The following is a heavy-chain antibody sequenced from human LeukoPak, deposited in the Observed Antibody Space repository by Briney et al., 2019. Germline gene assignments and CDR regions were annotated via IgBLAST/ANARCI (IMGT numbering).Heavy chain of an antibody. Sequence: KPSETLSLTCTVSGGSISSSSYYWGWIRQPPGKGLEWIGSIYYSGSTYYNPSLKSRVTISVDTSKNQFSLKLSSVTAADTAVYYCARLSAPMVRGTVDVWGKGTTVTISS. D-gene: IGHD3-10*01. CDR3: ARLSAPMVRGTVDV. V-gene: IGHV4-39*07. J-gene: IGHJ6*04. CDR1: GGSISSSSYY. CDR2: IYYSGST.